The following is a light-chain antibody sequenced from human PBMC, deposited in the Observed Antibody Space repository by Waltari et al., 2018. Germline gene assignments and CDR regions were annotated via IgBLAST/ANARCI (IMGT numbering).Light chain of an antibody. CDR3: QQSDTTPLT. CDR1: QSISSY. CDR2: AES. V-gene: IGKV1-39*01. Sequence: DIQMTQSPSSLSASVGDTVTISCRASQSISSYLNWYQKKPGKAPKFLIYAESSLYSGIPSSFSGSGSGTDFTLTTSLQPEDFATYYCQQSDTTPLTFGGGTKVEIK. J-gene: IGKJ4*01.